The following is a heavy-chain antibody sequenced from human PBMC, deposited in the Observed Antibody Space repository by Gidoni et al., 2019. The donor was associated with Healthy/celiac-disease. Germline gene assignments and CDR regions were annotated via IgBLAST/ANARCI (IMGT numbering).Heavy chain of an antibody. CDR3: ARGEVVVYAFDI. CDR2: ISSSSSYI. CDR1: GFTFSSYS. V-gene: IGHV3-21*01. J-gene: IGHJ3*02. D-gene: IGHD2-15*01. Sequence: EVQLVESGGGLVKPGGSLRLSCAASGFTFSSYSMNWVRQAPGKGLEWVSSISSSSSYIYYADSVKGRFTISRDNAKNSLYLQMNSLRAEDTAVYYCARGEVVVYAFDIWGQGTMVTVSS.